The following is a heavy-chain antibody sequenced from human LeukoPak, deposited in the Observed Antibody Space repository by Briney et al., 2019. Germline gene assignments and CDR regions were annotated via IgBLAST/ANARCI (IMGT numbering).Heavy chain of an antibody. CDR2: ISYDGSNK. J-gene: IGHJ4*02. Sequence: GGSLRLSCAASGFTFSSYGMHWVRQAPGKGLEWVAVISYDGSNKCYADSVKGRFTISRDNSKNTLYLQMNSLRAEDTAVYYCAKDRFDYWGQGTLVTVSS. V-gene: IGHV3-30*18. CDR1: GFTFSSYG. CDR3: AKDRFDY.